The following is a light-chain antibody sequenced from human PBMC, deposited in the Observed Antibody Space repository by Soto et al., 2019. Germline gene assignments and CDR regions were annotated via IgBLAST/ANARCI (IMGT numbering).Light chain of an antibody. Sequence: EVVLTQSPATLSLSPGERATLSCRASQSVTIYLAWYQKKPGQAPRLLIYDASNRATGIPARFSGSGSGTDFTLTISSLEPADFAVYYCQQRSNWPPWTFGQGTKVEIK. CDR1: QSVTIY. V-gene: IGKV3-11*01. CDR3: QQRSNWPPWT. CDR2: DAS. J-gene: IGKJ1*01.